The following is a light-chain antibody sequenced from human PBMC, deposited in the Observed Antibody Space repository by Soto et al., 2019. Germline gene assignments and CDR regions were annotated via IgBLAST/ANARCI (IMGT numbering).Light chain of an antibody. CDR2: DAS. V-gene: IGKV3-11*01. Sequence: EIVLTQSPATLSLSPGERASLSCGTSQSVSNFLAWYQQKPGQAPRLLIYDASNRATGIPARFSGSGSGTDFTLTISSLEPEDFAVYYCQQYGSSQTFGQGTKVDI. J-gene: IGKJ1*01. CDR3: QQYGSSQT. CDR1: QSVSNF.